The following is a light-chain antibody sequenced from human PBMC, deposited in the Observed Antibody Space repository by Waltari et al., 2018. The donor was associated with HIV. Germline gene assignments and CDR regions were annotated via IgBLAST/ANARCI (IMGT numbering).Light chain of an antibody. CDR2: DDN. CDR3: QVWDTTTDQWV. Sequence: SYVLTQPPSVSVDPGETARITCGGTNIGSKSVQWYQQKPGQAPGLVTYDDNDRPSGIPERFSGSSSGNTATLTISRVEAGDEADYYCQVWDTTTDQWVFGGGTELAVL. V-gene: IGLV3-21*04. J-gene: IGLJ3*02. CDR1: NIGSKS.